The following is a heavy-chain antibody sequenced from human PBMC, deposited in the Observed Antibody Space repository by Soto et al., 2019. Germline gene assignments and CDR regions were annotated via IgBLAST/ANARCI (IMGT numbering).Heavy chain of an antibody. CDR2: ISYDGSNK. Sequence: GGSLRLSCAASGFTFSSYGMHWVRQAPGKGLEWVAVISYDGSNKYYADSVKGRFTISRDNSKNTLYLQMSSLRAEDTAVYYCVKDSGYSYGYVENWFDPWGQGTLVTVSS. CDR1: GFTFSSYG. V-gene: IGHV3-30*18. J-gene: IGHJ5*02. CDR3: VKDSGYSYGYVENWFDP. D-gene: IGHD5-18*01.